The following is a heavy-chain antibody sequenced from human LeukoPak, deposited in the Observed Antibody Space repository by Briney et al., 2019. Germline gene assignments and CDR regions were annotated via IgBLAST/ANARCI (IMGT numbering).Heavy chain of an antibody. J-gene: IGHJ6*02. CDR3: ARGSLNHDYVWGSYPTGMDV. V-gene: IGHV1-69*01. D-gene: IGHD3-16*02. CDR2: IIPIFGTA. Sequence: GSSVKVSCKASGGTFSSYAISWVRQAPGQGLEWMGGIIPIFGTANYAQKFQGRVTITADESTSTAYMELSSLRSEDTAVYYCARGSLNHDYVWGSYPTGMDVWGQGTTVTVSS. CDR1: GGTFSSYA.